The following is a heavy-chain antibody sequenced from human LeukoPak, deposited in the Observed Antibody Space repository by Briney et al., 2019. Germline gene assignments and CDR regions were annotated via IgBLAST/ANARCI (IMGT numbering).Heavy chain of an antibody. CDR2: IRSSGSTI. V-gene: IGHV3-48*03. D-gene: IGHD2-2*01. CDR3: ARGVVVPAATWVYY. J-gene: IGHJ4*02. Sequence: GGSLRLSCAASGFTFSSYELNWVRQAPGKGLEWVSYIRSSGSTIYYADSVKGRFTISRDNAKNSLYLQMNSLRAEDTAVYYCARGVVVPAATWVYYWGQGTLVTVSS. CDR1: GFTFSSYE.